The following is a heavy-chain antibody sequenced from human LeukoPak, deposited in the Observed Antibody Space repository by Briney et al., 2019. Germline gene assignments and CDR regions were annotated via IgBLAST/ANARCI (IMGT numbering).Heavy chain of an antibody. CDR3: ARDRDGYNSFDY. CDR1: GFTFSSYW. D-gene: IGHD5-24*01. Sequence: PGGSLRLPCAASGFTFSSYWMHWVRQAPGEGLMWVSRINSDGSSTSYADSVKGRFTISRDNAKNTLYLQMNSLRAEDTAVYYCARDRDGYNSFDYWGQGTLVTVSS. J-gene: IGHJ4*02. CDR2: INSDGSST. V-gene: IGHV3-74*01.